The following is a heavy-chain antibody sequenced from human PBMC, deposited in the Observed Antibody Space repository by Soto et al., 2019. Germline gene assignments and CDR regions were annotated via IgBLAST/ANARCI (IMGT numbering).Heavy chain of an antibody. J-gene: IGHJ3*02. CDR2: INHSGST. V-gene: IGHV4-34*01. CDR1: GGSFSGYY. D-gene: IGHD5-12*01. CDR3: ARHLKRWLQFHQKTDAFDI. Sequence: QVQLQQWGAGLLKPSETLSLTCAVYGGSFSGYYWSWIRQPPGKGLEWIGEINHSGSTNYNPSLKSRVYISGDTSKNPFSLKLSSVTAAATAVYYCARHLKRWLQFHQKTDAFDIWGQGTMVTVSS.